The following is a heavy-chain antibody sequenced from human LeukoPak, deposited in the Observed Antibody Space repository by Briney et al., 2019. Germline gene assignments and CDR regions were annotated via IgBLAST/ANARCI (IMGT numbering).Heavy chain of an antibody. V-gene: IGHV1-24*01. CDR1: GYTLTELS. CDR2: FDPEDGET. D-gene: IGHD6-13*01. CDR3: ATDRMWYSSSWYYFDY. J-gene: IGHJ4*02. Sequence: ASVKVSCKVSGYTLTELSMHWVRHAPGKGLEWRGGFDPEDGETIYAQQFQGRVTMTEDTSTDTAYMELSSLRPEDTAVYYCATDRMWYSSSWYYFDYWGQGTLVTVSS.